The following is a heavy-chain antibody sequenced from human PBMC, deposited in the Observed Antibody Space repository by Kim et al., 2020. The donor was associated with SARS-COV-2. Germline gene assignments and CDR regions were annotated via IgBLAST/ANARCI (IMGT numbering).Heavy chain of an antibody. D-gene: IGHD2-2*01. CDR3: ARDKPAARGLGFDY. Sequence: SQTFQGRVTITRDTSASTAYMELSSLRSEDTAVYYCARDKPAARGLGFDYWGQGTLVTVSS. V-gene: IGHV1-3*01. J-gene: IGHJ4*02.